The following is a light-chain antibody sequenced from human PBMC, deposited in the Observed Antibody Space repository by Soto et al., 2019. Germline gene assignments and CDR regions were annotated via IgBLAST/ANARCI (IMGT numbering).Light chain of an antibody. J-gene: IGKJ4*01. CDR2: WAS. Sequence: ILMTQSPESLPVSLGERAAINCNSSQSVLYTSNNRDYLAWYRQKPGQPPQLLIHWASTRLSGVPDRFSGSGSGTHFTFTISSLQPEDVASYFCQQYYSTPLTFGGGTRVEIK. CDR1: QSVLYTSNNRDY. V-gene: IGKV4-1*01. CDR3: QQYYSTPLT.